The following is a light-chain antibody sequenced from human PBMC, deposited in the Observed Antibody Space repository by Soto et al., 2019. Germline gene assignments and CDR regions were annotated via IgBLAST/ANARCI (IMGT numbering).Light chain of an antibody. V-gene: IGLV2-14*02. CDR2: EVV. Sequence: QSVLAQPASVSGSPGQSITISCTGTSGFVGSFSLVSWYQQHPGKAPRLIIYEVVQRPSGVPDRFSGSKSGNTASLTVSGLQAADEGDYFCKSYAGSNTYVFGSGTKVTVL. J-gene: IGLJ1*01. CDR3: KSYAGSNTYV. CDR1: SGFVGSFSL.